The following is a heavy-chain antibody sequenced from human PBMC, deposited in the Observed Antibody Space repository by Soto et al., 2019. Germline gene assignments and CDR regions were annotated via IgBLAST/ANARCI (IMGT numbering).Heavy chain of an antibody. V-gene: IGHV3-23*01. J-gene: IGHJ4*02. CDR2: ISGSDGKT. D-gene: IGHD3-3*01. CDR1: GFSFGSYA. Sequence: GGSLRLSCAASGFSFGSYALSWVRQAPGKGLEWVSTISGSDGKTFYADSVRGRFSISRDTSQSTLYLQMNSLRADDTAMYYCARWSYLDYWGQGTRVTV. CDR3: ARWSYLDY.